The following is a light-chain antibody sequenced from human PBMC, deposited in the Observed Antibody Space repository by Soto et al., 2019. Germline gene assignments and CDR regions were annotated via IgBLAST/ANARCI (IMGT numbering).Light chain of an antibody. CDR3: QQYGSPPWT. V-gene: IGKV3-20*01. CDR1: QSVTNN. CDR2: GAS. J-gene: IGKJ1*01. Sequence: EIVMTQSPASLSVSPGDRVTRSCRASQSVTNNLAWYQQKPGQAPRLLIYGASSRATGIPDRFSGSGSGTDFTLTIASLEPEDFAVYYCQQYGSPPWTFGQGTKVDI.